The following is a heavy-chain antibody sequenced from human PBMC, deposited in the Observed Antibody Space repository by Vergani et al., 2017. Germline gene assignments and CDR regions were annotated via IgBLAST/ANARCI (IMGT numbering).Heavy chain of an antibody. D-gene: IGHD6-19*01. CDR3: AGDRGIGAVAGTWYFDL. Sequence: QVQLVESGGGLVKPGGSLRLSCAASGFIFSDNYMSWIRQAPGKGLEWVSYISSSCSTIYYADAVKGRFTITRDNAKNSLSLQMNSLRAEDTAVYYCAGDRGIGAVAGTWYFDLWGRGTLVTVSS. CDR2: ISSSCSTI. V-gene: IGHV3-11*01. CDR1: GFIFSDNY. J-gene: IGHJ2*01.